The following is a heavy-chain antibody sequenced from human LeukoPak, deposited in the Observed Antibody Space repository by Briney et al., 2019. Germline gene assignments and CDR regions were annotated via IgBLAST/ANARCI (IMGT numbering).Heavy chain of an antibody. CDR3: ARGSTYYYGSGSYHPSRCFDY. V-gene: IGHV4-34*01. Sequence: SETLSLTCAVYGGSFSGYYWSWIRQPPGKGLEWIGEINHSGSTNYNPSLKSRVTISVDTSKNQFSLKLSSVTAADTAVYYCARGSTYYYGSGSYHPSRCFDYWGQGTLVTASS. CDR2: INHSGST. D-gene: IGHD3-10*01. J-gene: IGHJ4*02. CDR1: GGSFSGYY.